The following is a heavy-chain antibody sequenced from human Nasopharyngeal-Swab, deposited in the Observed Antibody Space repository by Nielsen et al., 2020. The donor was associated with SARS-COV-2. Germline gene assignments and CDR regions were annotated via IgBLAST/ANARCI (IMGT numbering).Heavy chain of an antibody. Sequence: GESLKISCAASGFSVSTKYMSWVRQAPGKGLEWVSSISSSSSFIYYADSVKGRFTISRDNAKNSLYLQMNGLRAEDTAVYYCARGSDTALYYFDSWGQGTLVTVSS. V-gene: IGHV3-21*01. D-gene: IGHD5-18*01. CDR3: ARGSDTALYYFDS. J-gene: IGHJ4*02. CDR1: GFSVSTKY. CDR2: ISSSSSFI.